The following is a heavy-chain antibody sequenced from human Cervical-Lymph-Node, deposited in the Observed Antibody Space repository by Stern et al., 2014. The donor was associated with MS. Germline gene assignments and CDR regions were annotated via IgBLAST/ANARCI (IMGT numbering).Heavy chain of an antibody. CDR2: ITSAGTM. Sequence: QLVQSGGGLVKPGGSLSLSCSASGFTFSDYYMAWIRQAPGKGLEWISYITSAGTMYYADSVKGRFTISRDNAKNSLNLQMNSLRAEDTAIYYCARASYYGSGSHAYYWGQGTLVTVSS. D-gene: IGHD3-10*01. CDR3: ARASYYGSGSHAYY. J-gene: IGHJ4*02. V-gene: IGHV3-11*01. CDR1: GFTFSDYY.